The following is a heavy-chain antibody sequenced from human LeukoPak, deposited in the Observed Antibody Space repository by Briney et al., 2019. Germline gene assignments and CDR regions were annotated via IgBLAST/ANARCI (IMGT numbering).Heavy chain of an antibody. CDR3: ARDLLFFALEMTTPNDQGR. D-gene: IGHD4-17*01. Sequence: PGGSLRLSCAASGFTFSSHSMKWVRQAPGKGLEWVAVISYDGSNKYYADSVKGRFTISRDNSKNTLYLQMNSLRAEDTAVYYCARDLLFFALEMTTPNDQGRWGQGTLVTVSS. CDR2: ISYDGSNK. CDR1: GFTFSSHS. J-gene: IGHJ4*02. V-gene: IGHV3-30*03.